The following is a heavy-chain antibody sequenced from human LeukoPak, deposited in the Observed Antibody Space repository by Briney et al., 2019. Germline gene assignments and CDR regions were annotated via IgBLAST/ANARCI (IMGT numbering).Heavy chain of an antibody. CDR3: ARVGTGYDYDFWSGYYYYMDV. V-gene: IGHV4-59*12. CDR1: GGSISSYY. Sequence: SETLSLTCTVSGGSISSYYWSWIRQPPGKGLEWIGTIYYSGSTYYNPSLKSRVTISVDTSKNQFSLKLSSVTAADTAVYYCARVGTGYDYDFWSGYYYYMDVWGKGTTVTVSS. D-gene: IGHD3-3*01. J-gene: IGHJ6*03. CDR2: IYYSGST.